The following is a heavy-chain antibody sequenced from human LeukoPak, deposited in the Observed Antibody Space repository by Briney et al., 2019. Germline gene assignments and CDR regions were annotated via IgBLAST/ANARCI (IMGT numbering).Heavy chain of an antibody. D-gene: IGHD4-17*01. Sequence: PSETLSLTCTVSGGSISSYYWSWIRQTPGKGLKWIGYISYSGSTNYNPSLKSRVTISVDTSKNQFSLKLTSVTAADTAVYFCARRNYGDYDHYFDYWGQGTLVTVSS. CDR1: GGSISSYY. CDR3: ARRNYGDYDHYFDY. V-gene: IGHV4-59*08. CDR2: ISYSGST. J-gene: IGHJ4*02.